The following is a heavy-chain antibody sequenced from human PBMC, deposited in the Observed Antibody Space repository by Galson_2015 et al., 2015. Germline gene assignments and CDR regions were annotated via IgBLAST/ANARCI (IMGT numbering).Heavy chain of an antibody. J-gene: IGHJ4*02. V-gene: IGHV3-74*01. CDR2: INSDGSIG. Sequence: SLRLSCAASGFTLSSYWMHWVRQAPGKGLAWVSRINSDGSIGTYADSVKGRFTISRDNAKNTPYLQMDSLRADDTAVYYCTRVGCYDRPGGDYWGQGTLVTVSS. CDR3: TRVGCYDRPGGDY. CDR1: GFTLSSYW. D-gene: IGHD5-12*01.